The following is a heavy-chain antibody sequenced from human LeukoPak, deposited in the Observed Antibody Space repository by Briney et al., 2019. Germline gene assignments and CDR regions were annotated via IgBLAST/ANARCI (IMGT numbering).Heavy chain of an antibody. J-gene: IGHJ5*02. CDR2: INDSGST. CDR3: ARTLFNGSGSLSEHDWFDP. CDR1: GGSFSGYY. Sequence: SETLSLTCAVYGGSFSGYYWSWIRQPPGKGLEWIGEINDSGSTNYNPSLKSRVTISVDTSKNQFSLKLSSVTAADTAVYYCARTLFNGSGSLSEHDWFDPWGQGTLVTVSS. V-gene: IGHV4-34*01. D-gene: IGHD3-10*01.